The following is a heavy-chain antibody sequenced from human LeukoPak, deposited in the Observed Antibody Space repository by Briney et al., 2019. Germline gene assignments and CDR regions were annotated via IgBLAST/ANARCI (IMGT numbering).Heavy chain of an antibody. V-gene: IGHV3-23*01. Sequence: PGGSLRLSCAASGFTFSSYAMSWVRQAPGKGLEWVSAISGSGGSTYYADSVKGRFTISRDNSKNTLYLQMNSLRAEDTAVYYCARARGDRTTYYFDYWGQGTLVTVSS. J-gene: IGHJ4*02. CDR1: GFTFSSYA. CDR3: ARARGDRTTYYFDY. CDR2: ISGSGGST. D-gene: IGHD3-10*01.